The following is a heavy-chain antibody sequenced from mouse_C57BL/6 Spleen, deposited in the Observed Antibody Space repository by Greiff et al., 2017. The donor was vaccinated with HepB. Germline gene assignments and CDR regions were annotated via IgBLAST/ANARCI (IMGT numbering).Heavy chain of an antibody. CDR3: ARHYYGSSWGFAY. V-gene: IGHV3-6*01. CDR2: ISYDGSN. Sequence: EVKLQESGPGLVKPSQSLSLTCSVTGYSITSGYYWNWIRQFPGNKLEWMGYISYDGSNNYNPSLKNRISITRDTSKNQFFLKLNSVTTEDTATYYCARHYYGSSWGFAYWGQGTLVTVSA. J-gene: IGHJ3*01. CDR1: GYSITSGYY. D-gene: IGHD1-1*01.